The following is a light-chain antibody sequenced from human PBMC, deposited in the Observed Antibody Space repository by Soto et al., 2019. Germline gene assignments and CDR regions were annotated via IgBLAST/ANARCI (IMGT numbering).Light chain of an antibody. Sequence: QSVLTQPPSVSGAPGQRVTISCTGRSSNIGAGYDVHWYKQLPGTSPKVLIYGNNNRPSGVPDRFSGSKSGTSASLAITGLQAEDEAEYYCQSFDNSLSGSRVFGTGPKVTVL. V-gene: IGLV1-40*01. CDR3: QSFDNSLSGSRV. CDR2: GNN. J-gene: IGLJ1*01. CDR1: SSNIGAGYD.